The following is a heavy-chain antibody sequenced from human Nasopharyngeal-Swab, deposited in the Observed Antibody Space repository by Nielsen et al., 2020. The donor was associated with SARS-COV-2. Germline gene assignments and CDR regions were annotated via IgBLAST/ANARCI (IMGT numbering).Heavy chain of an antibody. CDR2: INPSGGST. D-gene: IGHD5-18*01. CDR3: ARERIQLWPDAFDI. Sequence: WVRQAPGQGLEWMGIINPSGGSTSYAQKFQGRVTMTRDTSTSTVYMELSSLRSEDTAVYYCARERIQLWPDAFDIWGQGTMVTVSS. V-gene: IGHV1-46*01. J-gene: IGHJ3*02.